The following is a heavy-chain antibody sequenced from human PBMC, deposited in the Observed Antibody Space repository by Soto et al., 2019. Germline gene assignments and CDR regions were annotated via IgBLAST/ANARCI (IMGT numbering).Heavy chain of an antibody. V-gene: IGHV4-39*01. Sequence: PSETLSLPCIVSGESISSSSYYWGWIRQPPGKGLEWIGSIYYSGRTYYNPSFKSRVTISIDTPKNQFSLKLSSVTATDTAVYYCARQRTTVVTQAYFDHWGQGALVTVSS. D-gene: IGHD2-21*02. CDR3: ARQRTTVVTQAYFDH. CDR1: GESISSSSYY. CDR2: IYYSGRT. J-gene: IGHJ4*02.